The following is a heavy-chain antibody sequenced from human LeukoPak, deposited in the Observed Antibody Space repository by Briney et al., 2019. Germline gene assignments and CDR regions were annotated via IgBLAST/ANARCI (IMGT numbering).Heavy chain of an antibody. Sequence: SSETLSLTCTVSGGSISSYYWSWIRQPPEKGLEWIGSIYYSGSTYYNPSLKSRVTISVDTSKNQFSLKLSSVTAADTAVYYCARAAGSGYNWFDPWGQGTLVTVSS. CDR3: ARAAGSGYNWFDP. CDR1: GGSISSYY. V-gene: IGHV4-59*05. CDR2: IYYSGST. J-gene: IGHJ5*02. D-gene: IGHD6-19*01.